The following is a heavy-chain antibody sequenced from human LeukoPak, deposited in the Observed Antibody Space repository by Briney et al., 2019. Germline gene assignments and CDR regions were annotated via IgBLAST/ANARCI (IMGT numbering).Heavy chain of an antibody. CDR2: ISAYNGNT. CDR1: GYTFTSYG. Sequence: ASVKVSCKASGYTFTSYGISWVRQAPGQGLEWMGRISAYNGNTNYAQKLQGRVTMTTDTSTSTAYMELRSLRSDDTAVYYCARAYCSGGSCYWGGSNYGMDVWGQGTTVTVSS. D-gene: IGHD2-15*01. V-gene: IGHV1-18*01. CDR3: ARAYCSGGSCYWGGSNYGMDV. J-gene: IGHJ6*02.